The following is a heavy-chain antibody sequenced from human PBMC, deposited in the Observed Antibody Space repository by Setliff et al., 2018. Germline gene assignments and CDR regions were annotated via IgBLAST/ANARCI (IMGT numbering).Heavy chain of an antibody. CDR3: ARDRYSYGYADY. J-gene: IGHJ4*02. CDR2: INGDGTNT. D-gene: IGHD5-18*01. V-gene: IGHV3-74*01. Sequence: GGSLRLSCAASGFTFSTYWMHWVRQAPGKGLVWVSRINGDGTNTNYADSVKGRFTISRDNAENTLYLQMNSLRAEDTAVYYCARDRYSYGYADYWGQGTLVTVSS. CDR1: GFTFSTYW.